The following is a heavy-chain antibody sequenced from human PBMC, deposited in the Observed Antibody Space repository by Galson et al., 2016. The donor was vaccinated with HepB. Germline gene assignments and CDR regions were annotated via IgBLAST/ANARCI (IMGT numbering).Heavy chain of an antibody. V-gene: IGHV3-48*01. CDR1: GFRFSDYN. CDR3: AKKSLVAGTATYVVDN. CDR2: ISASSGTI. Sequence: SLRLSCAASGFRFSDYNMNWVRQAPGRGLEWVAYISASSGTIYYADSVKGRFTISRDNSKNTLYLQMNSLRADDTAVYYCAKKSLVAGTATYVVDNWGQGTLVTVSS. D-gene: IGHD6-19*01. J-gene: IGHJ4*02.